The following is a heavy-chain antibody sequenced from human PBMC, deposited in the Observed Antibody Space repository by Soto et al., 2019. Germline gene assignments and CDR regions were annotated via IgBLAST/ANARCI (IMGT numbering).Heavy chain of an antibody. CDR1: GFTFSNAW. Sequence: EVQLVESGGGLVKPGGSLRLSCAASGFTFSNAWMSWVRQAPGKGLEWVGRIKSKTDGGTTDYAAPVKGRFTISRDDSKNTLYLQMNSLKTEDTAVYYCTTDHLLYRDDSSGGGGQGTLVTVSS. J-gene: IGHJ4*02. V-gene: IGHV3-15*01. CDR3: TTDHLLYRDDSSGG. D-gene: IGHD3-22*01. CDR2: IKSKTDGGTT.